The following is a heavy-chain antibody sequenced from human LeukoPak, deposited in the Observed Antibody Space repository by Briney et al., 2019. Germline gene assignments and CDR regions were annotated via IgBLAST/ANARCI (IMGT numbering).Heavy chain of an antibody. J-gene: IGHJ4*02. Sequence: GRSLRLSCAASGFTFDDYAMHWVRQAPGKGLEWVSGISWNSGSIGYADSVKGRFTISRDNAKNSLYLQMNSLRAEDMALYYCAKGAYYDRYYFDYWGQGTLATVSS. CDR3: AKGAYYDRYYFDY. CDR2: ISWNSGSI. CDR1: GFTFDDYA. D-gene: IGHD3-22*01. V-gene: IGHV3-9*03.